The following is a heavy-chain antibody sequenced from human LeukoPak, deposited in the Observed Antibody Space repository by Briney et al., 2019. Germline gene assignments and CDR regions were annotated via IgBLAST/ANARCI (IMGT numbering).Heavy chain of an antibody. CDR2: IYTSGST. D-gene: IGHD1-26*01. J-gene: IGHJ4*02. V-gene: IGHV4-4*07. CDR1: GGSISSYY. CDR3: ARDREYSENYYRYFDY. Sequence: SETLSLTCTVSGGSISSYYWSWIRQPAGKGLEWIGRIYTSGSTNYNPSLKSRVIMSVDTSKNQFSLKLTSVTAADTAVYYCARDREYSENYYRYFDYWGQGTLVTVSS.